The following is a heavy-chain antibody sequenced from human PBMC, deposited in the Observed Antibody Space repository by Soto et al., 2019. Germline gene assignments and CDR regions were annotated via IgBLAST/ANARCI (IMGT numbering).Heavy chain of an antibody. Sequence: LSLTCTVSGGSISSYYWSWIRQPPGKGLEWIGYIYYSGSTNYNPSLKSRVTISVDTSKNQFSLKLSSVTAADTAVYYCARGSRLDYWGQGTLVTVSS. V-gene: IGHV4-59*01. CDR3: ARGSRLDY. CDR2: IYYSGST. CDR1: GGSISSYY. J-gene: IGHJ4*02.